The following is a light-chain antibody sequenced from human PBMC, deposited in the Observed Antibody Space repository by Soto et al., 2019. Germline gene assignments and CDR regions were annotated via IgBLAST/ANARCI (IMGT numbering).Light chain of an antibody. CDR2: DVS. Sequence: QSVLTQPASVSGSPGQSITISCTGTSSDVGGYNYVSWYQQHPGKAPKLMIYDVSNRPSGVSNRFSGSKSGNTASLTISGLQADDEADYYCSSSTSSSPWVFGAGTKVTVL. J-gene: IGLJ2*01. CDR1: SSDVGGYNY. CDR3: SSSTSSSPWV. V-gene: IGLV2-14*01.